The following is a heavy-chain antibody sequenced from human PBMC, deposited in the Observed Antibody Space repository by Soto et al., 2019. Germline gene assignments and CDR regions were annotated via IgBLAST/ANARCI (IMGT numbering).Heavy chain of an antibody. D-gene: IGHD6-19*01. CDR1: GYY. V-gene: IGHV4-34*01. Sequence: GYYWSWIRQPPGKGLEWIGEINHSGSTNYNPSLKSRVTISVDTSKNQFSLKLSSVTAADTAVYYCARGLSAGSGWYRDYYYYGMDVWGQGTTVTVSS. CDR3: ARGLSAGSGWYRDYYYYGMDV. J-gene: IGHJ6*02. CDR2: INHSGST.